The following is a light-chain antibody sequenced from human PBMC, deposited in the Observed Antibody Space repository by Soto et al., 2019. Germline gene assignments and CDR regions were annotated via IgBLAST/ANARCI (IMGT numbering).Light chain of an antibody. CDR3: QQLNSHPRT. V-gene: IGKV1-9*01. CDR1: QGISRY. Sequence: DIQLTQSPSFLSASLGDRVTITCRASQGISRYLAWYQQKPGRAPKLLIYAASTLQSGVPSRFSGSGSGTEFTLTISRLQPEDFASYYCQQLNSHPRTFGRGTKVEIK. CDR2: AAS. J-gene: IGKJ1*01.